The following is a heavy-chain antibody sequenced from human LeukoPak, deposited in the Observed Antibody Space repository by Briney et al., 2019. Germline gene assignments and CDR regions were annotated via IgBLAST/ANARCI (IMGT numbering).Heavy chain of an antibody. CDR3: ARQGYGSSSFFDY. V-gene: IGHV4-39*01. CDR1: GGSISTNMYY. J-gene: IGHJ4*02. Sequence: PSETLSLTCTVSGGSISTNMYYWGWIRQPPGKELEWIGNLFHSGTTYYSPSLKSRVTIPVDTSKNQFSLRLNSVTAADTAVYYCARQGYGSSSFFDYWGQGTLVTVSS. CDR2: LFHSGTT. D-gene: IGHD6-6*01.